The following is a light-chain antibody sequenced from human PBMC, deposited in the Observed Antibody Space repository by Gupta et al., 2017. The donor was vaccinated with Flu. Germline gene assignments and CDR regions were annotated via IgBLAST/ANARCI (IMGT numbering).Light chain of an antibody. J-gene: IGLJ2*01. CDR3: QSGESNNHVI. Sequence: FLLTQPHTVSASPGTPLTISCTRSSCSIASHYVGWCQQRPWRSPTIVIYEDTKRPPGVPDRVSGSIDSSSNSASLTISGLKSEDEADYYCQSGESNNHVIFGGGTKLTVL. CDR2: EDT. CDR1: SCSIASHY. V-gene: IGLV6-57*01.